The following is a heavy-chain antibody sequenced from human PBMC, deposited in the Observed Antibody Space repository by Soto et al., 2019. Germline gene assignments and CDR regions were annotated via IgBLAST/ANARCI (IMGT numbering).Heavy chain of an antibody. D-gene: IGHD6-13*01. Sequence: GGSLRLSCAASGFTFSDHYMDWVRQAPGKGLEWVGRTRNKANSYTTEYAASVKGRFTISRDDSKNSLYLQMNSLKTEDTAVYYCATLASSSWSSETDYWGQGTLVTVSS. CDR1: GFTFSDHY. CDR3: ATLASSSWSSETDY. V-gene: IGHV3-72*01. CDR2: TRNKANSYTT. J-gene: IGHJ4*02.